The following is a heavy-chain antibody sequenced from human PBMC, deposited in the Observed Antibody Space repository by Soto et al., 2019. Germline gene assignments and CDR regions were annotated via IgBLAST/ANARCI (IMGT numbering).Heavy chain of an antibody. CDR2: IWYDGSNK. D-gene: IGHD2-15*01. CDR3: ARDLFDDCSGGSCYSGPSY. V-gene: IGHV3-33*01. CDR1: GFTFSSYG. Sequence: GGSLRLSCAASGFTFSSYGMHWVRQAPGKGLEWVAVIWYDGSNKYYADTVKGRFTISRDNSKNTLYLQMNSLRAEDTAVYYCARDLFDDCSGGSCYSGPSYWGQGTLVTVSS. J-gene: IGHJ4*02.